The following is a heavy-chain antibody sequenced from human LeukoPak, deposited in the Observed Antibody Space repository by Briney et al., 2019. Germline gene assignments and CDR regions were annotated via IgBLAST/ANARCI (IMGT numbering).Heavy chain of an antibody. CDR1: GGSISSSTYY. CDR2: IYYSGST. CDR3: ARAEKTYYYDSSGYVVENQNWFDP. V-gene: IGHV4-39*07. Sequence: SETLSLTCTVSGGSISSSTYYWGWIRQPPGKGLEWFGSIYYSGSTYYNPSLKSRVTISVDTSKNQFSLKLSSVTAADTAVYYCARAEKTYYYDSSGYVVENQNWFDPWGQGTLVTVSS. J-gene: IGHJ5*02. D-gene: IGHD3-22*01.